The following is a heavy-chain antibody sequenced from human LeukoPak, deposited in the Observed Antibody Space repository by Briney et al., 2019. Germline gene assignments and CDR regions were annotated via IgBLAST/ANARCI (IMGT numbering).Heavy chain of an antibody. Sequence: GGPLRLSCAASGFTFSSYWMSRVRQAPGKGLEWVANIKQDGSEKYYVDSVKGRFTISRDNAKNSLYLQMNSLRAEDTAVYYCARDAGAPTVLYGMDVWGQGTTVTVSS. D-gene: IGHD4-17*01. V-gene: IGHV3-7*01. CDR1: GFTFSSYW. CDR2: IKQDGSEK. CDR3: ARDAGAPTVLYGMDV. J-gene: IGHJ6*02.